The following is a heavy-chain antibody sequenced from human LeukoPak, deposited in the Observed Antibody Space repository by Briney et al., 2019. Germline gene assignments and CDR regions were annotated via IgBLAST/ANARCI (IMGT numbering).Heavy chain of an antibody. D-gene: IGHD3-16*01. CDR3: ARVELWYEYFQH. J-gene: IGHJ1*01. CDR2: IIPIFGTA. CDR1: GGTFSSYA. Sequence: SVKVSCKASGGTFSSYAISWVRQAPGQGLEWMGGIIPIFGTANYAQKFQGRVTITADESTGTAYMELSSLRSEDTAVYYCARVELWYEYFQHWGQGTLVTVSS. V-gene: IGHV1-69*13.